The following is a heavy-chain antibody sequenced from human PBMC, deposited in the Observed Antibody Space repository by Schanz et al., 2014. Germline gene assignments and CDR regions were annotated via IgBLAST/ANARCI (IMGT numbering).Heavy chain of an antibody. V-gene: IGHV3-30*18. CDR2: ISYDGSFE. Sequence: QVQLVESGGGVVQPGRSLRLSCGASGFTFSDYGTHWVRQAPGKGLEWVAFISYDGSFEDYLDSVKGRFTISRDNSKNTLYLQMSSLRAEDTAVYYCAKIRYDSSGYYLPYYGMDVWGQGTTVIVSS. J-gene: IGHJ6*02. CDR1: GFTFSDYG. D-gene: IGHD3-22*01. CDR3: AKIRYDSSGYYLPYYGMDV.